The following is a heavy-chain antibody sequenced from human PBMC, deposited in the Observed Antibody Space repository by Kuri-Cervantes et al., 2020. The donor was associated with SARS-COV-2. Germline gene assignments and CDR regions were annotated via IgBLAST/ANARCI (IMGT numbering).Heavy chain of an antibody. CDR2: IYYSGST. J-gene: IGHJ4*02. CDR3: ASYHGYATCWFDY. V-gene: IGHV4-30-4*08. D-gene: IGHD5-12*01. Sequence: LTLSCTVSGGSISSYYCCWIRQPPGKGLEWIGYIYYSGSTYYNPSLKSRVTISVDTSKNQFSLKLSTVTAEDTAVYYCASYHGYATCWFDYWGQGTLVTVSS. CDR1: GGSISSYY.